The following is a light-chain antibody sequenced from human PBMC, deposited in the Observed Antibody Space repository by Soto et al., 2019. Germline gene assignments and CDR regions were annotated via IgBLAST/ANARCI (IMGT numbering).Light chain of an antibody. CDR2: DAS. Sequence: EIVLTQSPATLSLSPGERATLSCRASQSISTYLAWYQQKPSQAPRLLVYDASNRATGIPAKFSGSGSGTDFTLTISSLEPEDFAVYYCQQRDTWWTFGQGTKVDI. CDR3: QQRDTWWT. CDR1: QSISTY. V-gene: IGKV3-11*01. J-gene: IGKJ1*01.